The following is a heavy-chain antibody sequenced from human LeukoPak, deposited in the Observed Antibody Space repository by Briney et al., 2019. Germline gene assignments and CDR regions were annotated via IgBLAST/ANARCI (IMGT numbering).Heavy chain of an antibody. CDR1: GFTFSDYY. CDR2: ISSSSFYT. CDR3: ARDHRLRYFDWSDFDY. D-gene: IGHD3-9*01. J-gene: IGHJ4*02. V-gene: IGHV3-11*06. Sequence: GGSLRLPCAASGFTFSDYYMSWIRQAPGKGLEWVSYISSSSFYTSYADSVRGRFTISRDNAKNSLYLQMNSLRAEDTAVYYCARDHRLRYFDWSDFDYWGQGTLVTVSS.